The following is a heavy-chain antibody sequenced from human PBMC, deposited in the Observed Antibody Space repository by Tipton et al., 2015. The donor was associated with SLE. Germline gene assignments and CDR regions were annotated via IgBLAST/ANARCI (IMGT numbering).Heavy chain of an antibody. CDR2: ISSNRDYT. CDR1: GYTFTTHG. V-gene: IGHV1-18*01. CDR3: ARSVWGSGQNWFDP. Sequence: QSGAEVKKPGASVKVSCKTSGYTFTTHGIIWVRQAPGQGLEWMGWISSNRDYTNYAQKFQGRVTLTTDTSTNTDYMELRNLRSDDTAVYYCARSVWGSGQNWFDPWGQGTLVTVSS. D-gene: IGHD2-8*01. J-gene: IGHJ5*02.